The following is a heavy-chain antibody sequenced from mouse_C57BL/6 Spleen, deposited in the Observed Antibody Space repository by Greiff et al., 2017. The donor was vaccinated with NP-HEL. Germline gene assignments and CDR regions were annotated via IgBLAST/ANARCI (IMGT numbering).Heavy chain of an antibody. CDR2: IDPSDSET. CDR3: ARTDYSNHQAWFAY. Sequence: QVQLQQSGAELVRPGSSVKLSCKASGYTFTSYWMHWVKQRPIQGLEWIGNIDPSDSETHYNQKFKDKATLTVDKSSSTAYMQLSSLTSEDSAVYYCARTDYSNHQAWFAYWGQGTLVTVSA. J-gene: IGHJ3*01. V-gene: IGHV1-52*01. CDR1: GYTFTSYW. D-gene: IGHD2-5*01.